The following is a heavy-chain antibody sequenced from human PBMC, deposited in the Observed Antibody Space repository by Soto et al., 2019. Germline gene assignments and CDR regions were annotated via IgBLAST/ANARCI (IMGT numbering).Heavy chain of an antibody. CDR1: GYSFAGYW. CDR2: IDPSDSQT. V-gene: IGHV5-10-1*01. CDR3: ARQIYDSDTGPNFQYYFDS. Sequence: GESLEISCKGSGYSFAGYWITWVRQKPGKGLEWMGRIDPSDSQTYYSPSFRGHVTISATKSITTVFLQWSSLRASDTAMYYCARQIYDSDTGPNFQYYFDSWGQGTPVTVSS. J-gene: IGHJ4*02. D-gene: IGHD3-22*01.